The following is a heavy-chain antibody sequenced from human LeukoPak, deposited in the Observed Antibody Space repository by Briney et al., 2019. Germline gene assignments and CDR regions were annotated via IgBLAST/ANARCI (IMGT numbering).Heavy chain of an antibody. J-gene: IGHJ6*02. Sequence: GVSLQISCKGSGSRFTSYWIGWVRQMPGKGLEWMGIIYPGDSDTRYSPSFQGQVTISADKSISTAYLQWSSLKASDTAMYYCARNRYNWNRSYYGMDVWGQGTTVTVSS. D-gene: IGHD1-20*01. V-gene: IGHV5-51*01. CDR1: GSRFTSYW. CDR3: ARNRYNWNRSYYGMDV. CDR2: IYPGDSDT.